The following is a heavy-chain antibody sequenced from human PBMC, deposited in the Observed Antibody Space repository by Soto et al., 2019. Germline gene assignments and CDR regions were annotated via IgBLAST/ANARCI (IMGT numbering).Heavy chain of an antibody. D-gene: IGHD4-17*01. Sequence: SGESLKISCQASGYNFATYWIAWVRQMPGKGLEYMGIIYPGNSDARYSPSFQGQVTFSADKSISTAYLHWSSLKASDTATYYCARHGFYGDYASNYFDPWGQGTLVTVSS. CDR3: ARHGFYGDYASNYFDP. CDR2: IYPGNSDA. V-gene: IGHV5-51*01. CDR1: GYNFATYW. J-gene: IGHJ5*02.